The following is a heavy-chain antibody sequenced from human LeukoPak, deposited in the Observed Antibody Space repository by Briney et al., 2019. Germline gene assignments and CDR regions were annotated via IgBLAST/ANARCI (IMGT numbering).Heavy chain of an antibody. CDR2: IIPILGIA. CDR3: ATQPSSWYNWFDP. Sequence: VASVKVSCKASGGTFSSYAISWVRQAPGQGLEWMGRIIPILGIANYAQKFQGRVTITADKSTSTAYMELSSLRSEDTAVYYCATQPSSWYNWFDPWDQGTLVTVSS. D-gene: IGHD6-13*01. V-gene: IGHV1-69*04. CDR1: GGTFSSYA. J-gene: IGHJ5*02.